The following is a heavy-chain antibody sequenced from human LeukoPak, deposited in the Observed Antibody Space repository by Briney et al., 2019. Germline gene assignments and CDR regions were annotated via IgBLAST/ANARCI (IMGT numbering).Heavy chain of an antibody. CDR1: GYTFTGYY. V-gene: IGHV1-2*02. CDR2: INPNSGGT. CDR3: ARDDTATPRGYYYYYMDV. J-gene: IGHJ6*03. D-gene: IGHD5-18*01. Sequence: ASVKVSCKASGYTFTGYYMHWVRQAPGQGLEWMGWINPNSGGTNYAQKFQGRVTMTTDTSTSTAYMELRSLRSDDTAVYYCARDDTATPRGYYYYYMDVWGKGTTVTVSS.